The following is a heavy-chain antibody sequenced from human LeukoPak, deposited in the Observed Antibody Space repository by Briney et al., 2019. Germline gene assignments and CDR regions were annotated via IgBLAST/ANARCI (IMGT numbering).Heavy chain of an antibody. V-gene: IGHV3-9*01. J-gene: IGHJ4*02. Sequence: GGSLRLSCAASGFTFDDYAMHWVRQAPGKGLEWVSGISWNSGSIGYADSVKGRFTISRDNAKNSLYLQMNSLRAEDTALYYCAKDAPRSSGWFDYWGQGTLVTVSS. CDR3: AKDAPRSSGWFDY. D-gene: IGHD6-19*01. CDR1: GFTFDDYA. CDR2: ISWNSGSI.